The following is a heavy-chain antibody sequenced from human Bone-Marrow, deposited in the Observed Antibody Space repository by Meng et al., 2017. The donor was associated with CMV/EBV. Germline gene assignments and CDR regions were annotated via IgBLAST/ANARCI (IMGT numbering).Heavy chain of an antibody. D-gene: IGHD3-3*01. V-gene: IGHV3-30*02. CDR3: AKILFGYDFWSGYQNSNDAFDI. J-gene: IGHJ3*02. CDR1: GFTFSSYG. CDR2: IRYDGSNK. Sequence: GGSLRLSCAASGFTFSSYGMHWVRQAPGKGLEWVAFIRYDGSNKYYADSVKGRFTISRDNSKNTLYLQMNSLRAEDTAVYYCAKILFGYDFWSGYQNSNDAFDICGQGTMVTFSS.